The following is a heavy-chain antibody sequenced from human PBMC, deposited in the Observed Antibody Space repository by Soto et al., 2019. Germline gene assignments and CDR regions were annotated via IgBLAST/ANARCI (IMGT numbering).Heavy chain of an antibody. CDR3: AKKYHYGSGTYLYYFDY. Sequence: EVQLLESGGGLVQPGGSLRLSCAASGFTFSHFAMSWVRQAPGKGLEWVSTLSGGDDSTYYADSVKDRFTISRDNSKNTLYLQLNSLGAEDTAVYYCAKKYHYGSGTYLYYFDYWGQGTLVTVSS. V-gene: IGHV3-23*01. CDR2: LSGGDDST. J-gene: IGHJ4*02. D-gene: IGHD3-10*01. CDR1: GFTFSHFA.